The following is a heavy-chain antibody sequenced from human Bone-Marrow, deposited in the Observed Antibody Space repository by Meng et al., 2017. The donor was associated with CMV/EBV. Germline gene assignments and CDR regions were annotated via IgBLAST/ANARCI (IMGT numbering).Heavy chain of an antibody. CDR1: GFTFTSSA. Sequence: SVKVSCKASGFTFTSSAVQWVRQARGQRLEWIGWIVVGSGNTNYAQKFQGRVTITRDMSTSTAYMELSSLRSEDTAVYYCAARKSPSASPAYYYGMDVWGQGTTVTVSS. V-gene: IGHV1-58*01. CDR2: IVVGSGNT. J-gene: IGHJ6*02. CDR3: AARKSPSASPAYYYGMDV.